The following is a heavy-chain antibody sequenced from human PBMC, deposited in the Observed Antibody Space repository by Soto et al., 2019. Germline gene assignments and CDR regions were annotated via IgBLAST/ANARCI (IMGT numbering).Heavy chain of an antibody. CDR2: INPNSGGT. D-gene: IGHD3-22*01. Sequence: GASVKVSCKASGYTFTGYYMHWVRQAPGQGLEWMGWINPNSGGTNYAQKFQGWVTMTRDTSISTAYMELSRLRSDDTAVYYCARGDSSGYYFHFDYWGQGTLVTVSS. J-gene: IGHJ4*02. CDR3: ARGDSSGYYFHFDY. V-gene: IGHV1-2*04. CDR1: GYTFTGYY.